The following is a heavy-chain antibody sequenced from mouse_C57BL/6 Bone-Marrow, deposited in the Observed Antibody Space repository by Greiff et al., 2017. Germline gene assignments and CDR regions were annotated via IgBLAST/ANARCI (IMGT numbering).Heavy chain of an antibody. Sequence: VQLQQPGAELVKPGASVKLSCKASAYTFTSYWMQWVKQRPGQGLEWIGEIDPSDSYTNSNQKFKGKATLTVDTSSSTAYMQLSSLTSEDSAVYYCARGGYYYGSSYVGYWGQGTTLTVSS. V-gene: IGHV1-50*01. CDR2: IDPSDSYT. J-gene: IGHJ2*01. CDR1: AYTFTSYW. CDR3: ARGGYYYGSSYVGY. D-gene: IGHD1-1*01.